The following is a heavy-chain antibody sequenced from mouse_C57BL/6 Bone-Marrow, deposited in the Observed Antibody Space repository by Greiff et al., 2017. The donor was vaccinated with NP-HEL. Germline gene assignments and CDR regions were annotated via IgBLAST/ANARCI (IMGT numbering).Heavy chain of an antibody. V-gene: IGHV14-2*01. CDR1: GFNIKDYY. CDR2: IDPEDGET. D-gene: IGHD1-1*01. Sequence: EVQLQQSGAELVKPGASVKLSCTASGFNIKDYYMHWVKQRTEQGLEWIGRIDPEDGETKYAPKFQGKGTITADTSSNTAYLQLSSLTSEDTAVYYCARGVPFTTVVATNYYAMDYWGQGTSVTVSS. CDR3: ARGVPFTTVVATNYYAMDY. J-gene: IGHJ4*01.